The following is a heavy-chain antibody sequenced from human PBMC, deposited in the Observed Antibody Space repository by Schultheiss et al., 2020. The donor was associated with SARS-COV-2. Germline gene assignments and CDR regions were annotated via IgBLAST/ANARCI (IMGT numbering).Heavy chain of an antibody. J-gene: IGHJ5*02. D-gene: IGHD6-13*01. CDR1: GGSISSDSYY. Sequence: SQTLSLTCTVSGGSISSDSYYCNWIRQPAGKGLEWIGRIYPSGSTDYNPSLKSRVTISVDTSKNQFSLKLSSVTAADTAVYYCARTRAAAGRRGYWFDPWGQGTLVTVSS. CDR3: ARTRAAAGRRGYWFDP. CDR2: IYPSGST. V-gene: IGHV4-61*02.